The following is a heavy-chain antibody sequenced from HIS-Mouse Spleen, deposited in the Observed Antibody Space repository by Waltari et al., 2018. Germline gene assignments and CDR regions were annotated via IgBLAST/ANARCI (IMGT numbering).Heavy chain of an antibody. V-gene: IGHV4-39*07. J-gene: IGHJ2*01. CDR1: GGSISSSSYY. CDR3: AREIPYSSSWYDWYFDL. CDR2: IYYSAST. D-gene: IGHD6-13*01. Sequence: QLQLQESGPGLVKPSETLSLTCTVSGGSISSSSYYWGWIRQPPGKGLEWLGGIYYSASTYPNPSLKSRVTISVDTSKNQFSLKLGSVTAADTAVYYCAREIPYSSSWYDWYFDLWGRGTLVTVSS.